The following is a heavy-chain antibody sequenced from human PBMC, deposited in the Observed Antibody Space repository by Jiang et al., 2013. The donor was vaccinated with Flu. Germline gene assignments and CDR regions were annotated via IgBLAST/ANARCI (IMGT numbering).Heavy chain of an antibody. CDR2: IIPIFGTA. CDR1: GGTFSSYA. V-gene: IGHV1-69*01. D-gene: IGHD5-24*01. J-gene: IGHJ4*02. CDR3: ARDRLSEMATIPFDY. Sequence: GAEVKKPGSSVKVSCKASGGTFSSYAISWVRQAPGQGLEWMGGIIPIFGTANYAQKFQGRVTITADESTSTAYMELSSLRSEDTAVYYCARDRLSEMATIPFDYWGQGTLVTVSS.